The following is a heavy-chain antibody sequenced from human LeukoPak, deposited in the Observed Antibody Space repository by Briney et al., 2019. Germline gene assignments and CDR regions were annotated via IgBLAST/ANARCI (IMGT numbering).Heavy chain of an antibody. CDR1: GGTFSSYA. D-gene: IGHD3-3*01. J-gene: IGHJ5*02. CDR2: IIPIFGTA. CDR3: ARGFLEWLLHRNWFDP. V-gene: IGHV1-69*13. Sequence: ASVKVSCKASGGTFSSYAISWVRQAPGQGLEWMGGIIPIFGTANYAQKFQGRVTITADESTSTAYMELSSLRSEDTAVYYCARGFLEWLLHRNWFDPWGQGTLVTVSS.